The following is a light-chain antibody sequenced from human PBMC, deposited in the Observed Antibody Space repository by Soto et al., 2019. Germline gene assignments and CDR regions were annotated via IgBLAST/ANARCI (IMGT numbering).Light chain of an antibody. J-gene: IGLJ2*01. Sequence: QSALTQPASVSGSPGQSITIFCTGTSSDVGAYNYVSWYQQHPGKAPKVIIYDVTKRPSGVSDRFSGSKSGNTASLTISGLQAEDEADYYCTSYTTTTAHVFGGGTQLTVL. CDR3: TSYTTTTAHV. CDR1: SSDVGAYNY. CDR2: DVT. V-gene: IGLV2-14*03.